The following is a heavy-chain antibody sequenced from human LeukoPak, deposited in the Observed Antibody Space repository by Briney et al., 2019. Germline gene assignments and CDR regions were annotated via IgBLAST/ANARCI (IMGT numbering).Heavy chain of an antibody. D-gene: IGHD4-17*01. CDR3: ARRGSYGSDAFDI. J-gene: IGHJ3*02. Sequence: KVSCKASGCTFTGYYMHWVRQAPGQGLEWMGIIYPGDSDTRYSPSFQGQVTISADKSISTAYLQWSSLKASDTAMYYCARRGSYGSDAFDIWGQGTMVTVSS. CDR2: IYPGDSDT. CDR1: GCTFTGYY. V-gene: IGHV5-51*01.